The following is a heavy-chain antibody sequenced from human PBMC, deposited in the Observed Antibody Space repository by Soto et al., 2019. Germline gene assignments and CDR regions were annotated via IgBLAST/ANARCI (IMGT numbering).Heavy chain of an antibody. J-gene: IGHJ5*02. Sequence: GGSLRLSCTASGFTFGDYAMSWFRQAPGKGLDWVAFIRGKAYGGTTEYAASVKGRFTISRDDSKSIAYLQMNSLKTEDTAVYYCTRGRYCSGGSCYGPFDPWGQGTLVTVSS. D-gene: IGHD2-15*01. CDR1: GFTFGDYA. CDR2: IRGKAYGGTT. CDR3: TRGRYCSGGSCYGPFDP. V-gene: IGHV3-49*03.